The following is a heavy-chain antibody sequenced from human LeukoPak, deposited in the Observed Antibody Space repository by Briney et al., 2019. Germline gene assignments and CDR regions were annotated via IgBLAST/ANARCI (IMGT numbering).Heavy chain of an antibody. D-gene: IGHD2-2*02. CDR1: GFTFSSYA. V-gene: IGHV3-23*01. Sequence: GGSLSLSCAASGFTFSSYAMSWVRQAPGKGLEWVSAISGSGGSTYYADSVKGRFTISRDNSKNTLYLQMNSLRAEDTAVYYCAKGTNQLLYFMGAVYYYYMDVWGKGTTVTVSS. CDR2: ISGSGGST. CDR3: AKGTNQLLYFMGAVYYYYMDV. J-gene: IGHJ6*03.